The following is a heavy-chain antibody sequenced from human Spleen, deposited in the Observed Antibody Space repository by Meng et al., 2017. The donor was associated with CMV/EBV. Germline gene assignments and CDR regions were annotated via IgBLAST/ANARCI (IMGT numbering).Heavy chain of an antibody. CDR3: AKDTLVRGILWFDP. CDR2: IIGRRDST. J-gene: IGHJ5*02. D-gene: IGHD3-10*01. CDR1: GFTFGSYA. V-gene: IGHV3-23*01. Sequence: ASGFTFGSYAVTWVRQATGGGVEWISSIIGRRDSTYYVESVKGRFTISRDNSKNTLYLQMTSLRAEDTAIYFCAKDTLVRGILWFDPRGQGTLVTVSS.